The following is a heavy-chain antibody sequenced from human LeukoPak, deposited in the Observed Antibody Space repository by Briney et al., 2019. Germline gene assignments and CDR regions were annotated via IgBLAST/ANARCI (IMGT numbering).Heavy chain of an antibody. J-gene: IGHJ4*02. Sequence: PGGSLRLSCAASGFTVCSNYISWVRQAPGEGLEWVSVIYSAGGTYYADSVKGRFSISRDNSKNTLYLQMNSLRAEDTAVYYCARDSSGQAYWGQGTLVTVSS. CDR3: ARDSSGQAY. CDR1: GFTVCSNY. CDR2: IYSAGGT. V-gene: IGHV3-66*01. D-gene: IGHD3-22*01.